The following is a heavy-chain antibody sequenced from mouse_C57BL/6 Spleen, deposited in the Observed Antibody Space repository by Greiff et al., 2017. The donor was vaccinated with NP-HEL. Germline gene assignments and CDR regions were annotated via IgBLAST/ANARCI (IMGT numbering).Heavy chain of an antibody. Sequence: VQLQQSGPELVKPGASVKISCKASGYTFTDYYMNWVKQSHGKSLEWIGDINPNNGGTSYNQKFKGKATLTVDKSSSTAYMELRSLTSEDSAFYYCARRGGIYYGNYLYYFDYWGKGTTLTVAS. CDR2: INPNNGGT. CDR3: ARRGGIYYGNYLYYFDY. J-gene: IGHJ2*01. CDR1: GYTFTDYY. D-gene: IGHD2-1*01. V-gene: IGHV1-26*01.